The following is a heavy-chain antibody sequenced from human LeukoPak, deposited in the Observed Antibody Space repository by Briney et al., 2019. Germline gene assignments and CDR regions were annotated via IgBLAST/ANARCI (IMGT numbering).Heavy chain of an antibody. D-gene: IGHD3-9*01. CDR3: ARHSNQYYDSGDEGEKPFDL. CDR2: IYETGST. V-gene: IGHV4-39*01. CDR1: GGSISSSSHY. Sequence: ETLSLTCTVSGGSISSSSHYWGWIRQPRGRGLEFIGNIYETGSTYYNPSLKSRVTIFVDTSKNQFSLRLSSVPAADTAVYFCARHSNQYYDSGDEGEKPFDLWGQGTLVTVSS. J-gene: IGHJ4*02.